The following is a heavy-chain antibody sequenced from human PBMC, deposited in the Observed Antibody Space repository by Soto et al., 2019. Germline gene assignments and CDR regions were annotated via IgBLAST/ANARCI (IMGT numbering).Heavy chain of an antibody. D-gene: IGHD6-6*01. CDR3: ARSAGQLVPDYYYGMAV. V-gene: IGHV3-30-3*01. CDR2: ISYNGSSK. CDR1: GFTFSSYA. J-gene: IGHJ6*02. Sequence: QVQLVESGGGVVQPGRSLRLSCAASGFTFSSYAMHWVRQAPGKGLEWVAVISYNGSSKNYADSVKGRFTICRDNSKNTLYLQMNSLRAEDTAVYYCARSAGQLVPDYYYGMAVWGQGTTVTVSS.